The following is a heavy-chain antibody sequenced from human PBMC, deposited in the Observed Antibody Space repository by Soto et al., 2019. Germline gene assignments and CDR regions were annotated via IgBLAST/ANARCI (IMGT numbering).Heavy chain of an antibody. CDR3: AREKTAGNWFDP. J-gene: IGHJ5*02. Sequence: TLSLTCTVSGGSISMGDYYWSWIRQPPGKGLEWIGYIYYSGSTYYNPSLKSRVTISVDTSKNQFSLNLSSVTAADTAVYYCAREKTAGNWFDPWGQGTLVTVSS. D-gene: IGHD6-13*01. CDR1: GGSISMGDYY. V-gene: IGHV4-30-4*01. CDR2: IYYSGST.